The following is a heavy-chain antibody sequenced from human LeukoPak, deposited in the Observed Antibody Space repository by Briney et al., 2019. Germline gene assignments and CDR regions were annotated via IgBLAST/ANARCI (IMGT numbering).Heavy chain of an antibody. Sequence: GESLQISCKGSGYSFTSYWIGWVRRMPGKGPEWMGIIYPGDSDTRYSPSFQGQVTISADKSISTAYLQWSSLKASDTAMYYCARPRGPYSSGWYDYWGQGTLVTVSS. CDR3: ARPRGPYSSGWYDY. D-gene: IGHD6-19*01. V-gene: IGHV5-51*01. CDR1: GYSFTSYW. J-gene: IGHJ4*02. CDR2: IYPGDSDT.